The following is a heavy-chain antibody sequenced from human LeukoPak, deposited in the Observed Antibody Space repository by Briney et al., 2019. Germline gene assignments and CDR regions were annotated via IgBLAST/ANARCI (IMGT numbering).Heavy chain of an antibody. V-gene: IGHV3-33*01. CDR1: GFIFSNYG. D-gene: IGHD6-19*01. Sequence: SGESLRLSCEASGFIFSNYGMHWVRQAPGKGLEWLALIWYDGQTKFYADSVKGRFTISRDNSGNTLFLHMTSLRVEDTVVYYCAREWGRIAVAGGPGYWGQGALVTVSS. CDR3: AREWGRIAVAGGPGY. J-gene: IGHJ4*02. CDR2: IWYDGQTK.